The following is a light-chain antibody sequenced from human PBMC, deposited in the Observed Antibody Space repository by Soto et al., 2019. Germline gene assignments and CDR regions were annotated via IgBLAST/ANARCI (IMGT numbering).Light chain of an antibody. CDR2: ANN. Sequence: ELTQTPSVSAAPRQEVTISCSGTYSNIGNNFVSWYQQLPGAAPKLLIYANNKRPSGIPDRFSGSKSGTSATLRITGLQTGDEADYYCGTWDVSLSGVIFGAGTKLTVL. V-gene: IGLV1-51*01. CDR3: GTWDVSLSGVI. CDR1: YSNIGNNF. J-gene: IGLJ2*01.